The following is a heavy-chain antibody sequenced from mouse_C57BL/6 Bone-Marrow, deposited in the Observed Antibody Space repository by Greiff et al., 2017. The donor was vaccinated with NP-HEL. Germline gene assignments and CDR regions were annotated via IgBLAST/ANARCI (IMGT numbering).Heavy chain of an antibody. CDR1: GYSITSGYY. J-gene: IGHJ2*01. CDR2: ISYDGSN. V-gene: IGHV3-6*01. CDR3: ARDDYGSYYFDY. D-gene: IGHD1-1*01. Sequence: ESGPGLVKPSQSLSLTCSVTGYSITSGYYWNWIRQFPGNKLEWMGYISYDGSNNYNPSLKNRISITRDTSKNQFFLKLNSVTTEDTATYYCARDDYGSYYFDYWGQGTTLTVSS.